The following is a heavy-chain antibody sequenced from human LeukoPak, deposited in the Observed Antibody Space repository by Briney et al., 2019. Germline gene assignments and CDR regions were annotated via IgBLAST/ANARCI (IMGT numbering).Heavy chain of an antibody. Sequence: PSETLSLTCAVYGGSFSGYYWSWIRQPPGKGLEWIGEINHSGSTNYNPSLKSRVTISVDTSKNQFSLKLSSVTAADTAVFYCARVGLYSGSYYAFDYWGQGTPVTVSS. CDR3: ARVGLYSGSYYAFDY. V-gene: IGHV4-34*01. CDR2: INHSGST. D-gene: IGHD1-26*01. J-gene: IGHJ4*02. CDR1: GGSFSGYY.